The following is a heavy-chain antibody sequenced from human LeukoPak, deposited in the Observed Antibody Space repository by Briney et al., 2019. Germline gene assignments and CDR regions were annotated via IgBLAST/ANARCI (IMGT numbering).Heavy chain of an antibody. CDR2: IYPGDTDT. CDR1: GDSSTTYS. Sequence: GESLKLFWKGSGDSSTTYSTGWVRQMPREGLEWMGIIYPGDTDTRYSPSFQGHVIISADESISTAYLQWSSLKASDSAMYCCARRSSGEGYFDYWGQGTLVTVSS. D-gene: IGHD6-19*01. J-gene: IGHJ4*02. V-gene: IGHV5-51*01. CDR3: ARRSSGEGYFDY.